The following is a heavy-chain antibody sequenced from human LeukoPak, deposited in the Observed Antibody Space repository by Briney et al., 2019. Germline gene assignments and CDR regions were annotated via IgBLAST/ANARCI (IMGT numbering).Heavy chain of an antibody. CDR2: IYSGGST. CDR1: GFTVSRND. Sequence: GGSLRLSCAASGFTVSRNDMSWVGEAPGKGIEWVSVIYSGGSTYYADSVKGRFTISRDNSKNTLYLQMNSLRAEDTAVYYCARKTYSSGSLDYWGQGTLVTVSS. J-gene: IGHJ4*02. D-gene: IGHD3-22*01. CDR3: ARKTYSSGSLDY. V-gene: IGHV3-66*01.